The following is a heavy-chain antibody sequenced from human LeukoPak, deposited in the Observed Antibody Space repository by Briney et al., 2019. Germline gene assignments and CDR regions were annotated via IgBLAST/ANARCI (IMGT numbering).Heavy chain of an antibody. D-gene: IGHD3-10*01. J-gene: IGHJ4*02. V-gene: IGHV1-18*01. CDR1: GYTFTSYG. CDR2: ISAYNGNT. Sequence: VASVKVSCKASGYTFTSYGISWVRQAPGQGLEWMGWISAYNGNTNYAQKLQGRVTMTTDTSTSTAYMELRSLRSDDTAVYYCARDREEYYYGSGSYAPFDYWGQGTLVTVSS. CDR3: ARDREEYYYGSGSYAPFDY.